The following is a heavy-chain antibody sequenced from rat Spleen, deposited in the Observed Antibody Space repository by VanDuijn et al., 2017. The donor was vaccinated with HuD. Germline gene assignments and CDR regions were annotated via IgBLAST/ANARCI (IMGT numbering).Heavy chain of an antibody. CDR2: INSAGST. Sequence: EVQLQESGPGLVKPSQSLSLTCSVTGYSITSSYRWNWIRKFPGNKLEWMGYINSAGSTNYNPSLKSRISITRDTSKNQFFLQVNSVPTEDTATYNCASLYSSYSLYYFDYWGEGVMVTVSS. J-gene: IGHJ2*01. CDR1: GYSITSSYR. D-gene: IGHD1-2*01. CDR3: ASLYSSYSLYYFDY. V-gene: IGHV3-3*01.